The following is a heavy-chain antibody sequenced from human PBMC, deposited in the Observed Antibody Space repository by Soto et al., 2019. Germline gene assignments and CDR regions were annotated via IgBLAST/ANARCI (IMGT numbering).Heavy chain of an antibody. V-gene: IGHV4-31*03. J-gene: IGHJ4*02. CDR3: ARDGGQGRGVIGHY. CDR1: GAAPNSGNYY. CDR2: IYVTGAV. D-gene: IGHD3-16*02. Sequence: SETLSLTCSVSGAAPNSGNYYWSWIRQVPGKGLEWIGHIYVTGAVDYNPSLRDRITISQDTSERQFSLTLTSVTAADTAVYYCARDGGQGRGVIGHYWGRGILVTVSS.